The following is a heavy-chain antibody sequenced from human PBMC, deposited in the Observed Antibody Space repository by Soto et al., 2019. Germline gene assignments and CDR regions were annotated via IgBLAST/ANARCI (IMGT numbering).Heavy chain of an antibody. CDR2: ISSSGSTI. CDR1: GFTFSSYE. J-gene: IGHJ4*02. V-gene: IGHV3-48*03. Sequence: GGSLRLSCAASGFTFSSYEMNWFRQAAGKGMEWVSYISSSGSTIYYADSVKGRFTISRDSAKNSLYLQMNSLRAEDTAVYYCVAESAVEGSEQQLVDYWGQGTLVTVSS. CDR3: VAESAVEGSEQQLVDY. D-gene: IGHD6-13*01.